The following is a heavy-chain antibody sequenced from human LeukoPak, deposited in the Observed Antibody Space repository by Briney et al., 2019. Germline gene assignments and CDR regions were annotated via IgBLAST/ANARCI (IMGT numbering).Heavy chain of an antibody. CDR2: IYYSGST. D-gene: IGHD2-15*01. Sequence: TSSGTLSLTCTVSGGSISSYYWSWIRQPPGKGLEWIGYIYYSGSTNYNPSLKSRVTISVDTSKNQFSLKLSSVTAADTAVYYCARDLCSGGSCHVDYWGQGTLVTVSS. J-gene: IGHJ4*02. CDR1: GGSISSYY. V-gene: IGHV4-59*01. CDR3: ARDLCSGGSCHVDY.